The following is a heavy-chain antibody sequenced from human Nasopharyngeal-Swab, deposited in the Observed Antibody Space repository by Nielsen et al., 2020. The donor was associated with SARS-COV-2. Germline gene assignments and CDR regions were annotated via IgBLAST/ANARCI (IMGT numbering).Heavy chain of an antibody. D-gene: IGHD5-18*01. J-gene: IGHJ4*02. CDR2: IHYSGNR. CDR3: AKQRGDTAMVFDF. V-gene: IGHV4-39*01. Sequence: WIRQPPGKGLEWIGTIHYSGNRFYNPSLRSRLSISVDTSKNQFSLQLSSVTAADTVVYYCAKQRGDTAMVFDFWGQGTLVTVSS.